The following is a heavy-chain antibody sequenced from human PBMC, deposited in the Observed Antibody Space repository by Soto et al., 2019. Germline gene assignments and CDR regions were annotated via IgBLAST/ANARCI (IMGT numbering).Heavy chain of an antibody. D-gene: IGHD6-19*01. CDR3: ARAETHMPVRGYSSGWYMADPENYYYGMDV. Sequence: ASVKVSCKASGYTFTGYYMHWVRQAPGQGLEWMGWINPNSGCTNYAQKFQGWVTMTRDTSISTADMELSRLRSDDTAVYYCARAETHMPVRGYSSGWYMADPENYYYGMDVWGQGTTVTVSS. CDR1: GYTFTGYY. CDR2: INPNSGCT. V-gene: IGHV1-2*04. J-gene: IGHJ6*02.